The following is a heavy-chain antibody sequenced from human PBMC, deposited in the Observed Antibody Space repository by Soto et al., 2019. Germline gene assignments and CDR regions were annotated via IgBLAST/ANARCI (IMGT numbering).Heavy chain of an antibody. D-gene: IGHD5-18*01. V-gene: IGHV3-33*01. J-gene: IGHJ6*02. Sequence: PGGSLRLSCAASGFTFSSYGMHWVRQAPGKGLEWVAVIWYDGSNKYYADSVKGRFTISRDNSKNTPYLQMNSLRAEDTAVYYCARDYQLWLYSPSWGMDVWGQGTTVTVS. CDR1: GFTFSSYG. CDR2: IWYDGSNK. CDR3: ARDYQLWLYSPSWGMDV.